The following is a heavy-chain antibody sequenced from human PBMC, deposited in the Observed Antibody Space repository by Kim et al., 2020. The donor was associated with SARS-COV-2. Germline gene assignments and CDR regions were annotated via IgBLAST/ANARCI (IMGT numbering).Heavy chain of an antibody. Sequence: GGSLRLSCAASGFTFSNYEMNWVRQAPGKGLEWVSYISSSGNTIYYADSVKGRFTISRDNAKNSLYLQMNNLRAEDTAVYLCAGKFSSGWNIAGFDYWGQGTLVTVSS. CDR3: AGKFSSGWNIAGFDY. V-gene: IGHV3-48*03. CDR1: GFTFSNYE. CDR2: ISSSGNTI. J-gene: IGHJ4*02. D-gene: IGHD6-19*01.